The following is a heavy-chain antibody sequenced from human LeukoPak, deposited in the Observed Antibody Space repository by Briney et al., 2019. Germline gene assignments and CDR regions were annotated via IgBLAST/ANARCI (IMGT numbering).Heavy chain of an antibody. D-gene: IGHD3-10*01. Sequence: GGSLRLSCEASGLTFSNAWMTWVRQTPGRGLEWVGRIKSKTAGGATDYAAPVKGRFTISRDDSEKTAFLQMNSLQSEDTAIYFCYSSGRGPWGQGTLVIVSS. CDR3: YSSGRGP. CDR1: GLTFSNAW. V-gene: IGHV3-15*01. CDR2: IKSKTAGGAT. J-gene: IGHJ5*02.